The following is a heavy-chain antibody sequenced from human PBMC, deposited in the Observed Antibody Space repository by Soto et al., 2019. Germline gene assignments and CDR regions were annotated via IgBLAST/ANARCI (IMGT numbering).Heavy chain of an antibody. CDR2: ISYDGSNK. CDR1: GFTFSSYG. J-gene: IGHJ6*02. Sequence: QVQLVESGGGVVQPGRSLRLSCAASGFTFSSYGMHWVRQAPGKGLEWVAVISYDGSNKYYADSVKGRFTISRDNSKNTRYLQMNSLRAEDTAVYYCAKDLRGPGRAYGMDVWGQGTTVTVSS. D-gene: IGHD3-10*01. V-gene: IGHV3-30*18. CDR3: AKDLRGPGRAYGMDV.